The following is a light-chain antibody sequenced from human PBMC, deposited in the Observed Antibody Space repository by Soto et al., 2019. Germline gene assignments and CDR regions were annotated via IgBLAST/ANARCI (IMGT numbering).Light chain of an antibody. J-gene: IGKJ1*01. CDR1: QSVSSN. Sequence: EILLTQSPFTLSVSPGERATLSXSPSQSVSSNYLAWYQQKPGQAPRLLIYGASGRATGIPDRFSGSGSGTDFTLTISGLQSEDFAVYYCQQYNNWPQTFGQGTKVDIK. CDR2: GAS. CDR3: QQYNNWPQT. V-gene: IGKV3D-15*01.